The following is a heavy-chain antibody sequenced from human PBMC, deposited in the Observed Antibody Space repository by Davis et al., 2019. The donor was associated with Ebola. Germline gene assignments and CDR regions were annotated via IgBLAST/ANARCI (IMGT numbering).Heavy chain of an antibody. J-gene: IGHJ3*01. Sequence: GESLKISCAASGFTFSHYGMHWVRRAPGKGLEWVSTLGLSADTYYADSVKGRFIISRDNSKNTLHLQMNSLRVEDTAIYYCAKDTSSIWFDVWGQGTMVTVSS. V-gene: IGHV3-23*01. CDR2: LGLSADT. CDR1: GFTFSHYG. CDR3: AKDTSSIWFDV. D-gene: IGHD6-13*01.